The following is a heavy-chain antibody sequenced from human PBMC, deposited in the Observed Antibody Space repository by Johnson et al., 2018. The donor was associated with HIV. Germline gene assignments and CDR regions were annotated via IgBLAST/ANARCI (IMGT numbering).Heavy chain of an antibody. J-gene: IGHJ3*02. Sequence: QVQLVESGGGVVQPGRSLRLSCAASGFTFSLYAMHWVRQAPGKGLEWVAVISYDGSDKYYADSVKGRFTIPRDNSKNRLYLQMKSLRAEDTAVYYCARVLRGQPRSPFDIWGQGTMVTVSS. CDR3: ARVLRGQPRSPFDI. CDR1: GFTFSLYA. CDR2: ISYDGSDK. D-gene: IGHD3-10*01. V-gene: IGHV3-30*04.